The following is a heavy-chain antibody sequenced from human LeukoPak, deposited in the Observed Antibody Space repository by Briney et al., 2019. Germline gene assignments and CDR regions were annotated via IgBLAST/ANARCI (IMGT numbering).Heavy chain of an antibody. CDR3: ARLKSSSWKDAFDI. Sequence: GESLKISCKVSGYIFTTYWIGWVRQMPGKGLEWMGIIYPGDSDTRCSPSFQGQVTISADKSITTAYLQWGSLKASDTATYYCARLKSSSWKDAFDIWGQGTTVTVSS. CDR2: IYPGDSDT. CDR1: GYIFTTYW. V-gene: IGHV5-51*01. D-gene: IGHD6-19*01. J-gene: IGHJ3*02.